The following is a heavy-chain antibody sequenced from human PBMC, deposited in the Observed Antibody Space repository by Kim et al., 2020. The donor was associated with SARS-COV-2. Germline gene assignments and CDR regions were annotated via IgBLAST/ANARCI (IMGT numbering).Heavy chain of an antibody. J-gene: IGHJ4*02. D-gene: IGHD2-15*01. CDR3: ATKLADCSGGSCYMYYFDY. CDR2: IIPIFGTA. Sequence: SVKVSCKASGGTFSSYAISWVRQAPGQGLEWMGGIIPIFGTANYAQKFQGRVTITADESTSTAYMELSSLRSEDTAVYYCATKLADCSGGSCYMYYFDYWGQGTLVTVSS. CDR1: GGTFSSYA. V-gene: IGHV1-69*13.